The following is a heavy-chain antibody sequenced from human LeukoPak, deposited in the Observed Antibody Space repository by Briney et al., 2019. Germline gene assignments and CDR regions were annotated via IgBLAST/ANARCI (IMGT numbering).Heavy chain of an antibody. CDR3: AKTTTTMVRGVIDY. CDR1: GFTFSSYG. CDR2: ISGTGGST. J-gene: IGHJ4*02. D-gene: IGHD3-10*01. V-gene: IGHV3-23*01. Sequence: GGSLRLSCAASGFTFSSYGMNWVRQSPGKGLEWVSGISGTGGSTYYADSVKGRFAISRDNSKNTLSLQMNSLRAEDTAVYYCAKTTTTMVRGVIDYWGQGTLVTVSS.